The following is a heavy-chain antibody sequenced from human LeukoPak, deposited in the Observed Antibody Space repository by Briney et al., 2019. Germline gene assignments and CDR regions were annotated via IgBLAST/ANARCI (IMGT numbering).Heavy chain of an antibody. CDR1: GGSFSGYY. Sequence: RTSETLSLTCAVYGGSFSGYYWSWIRQPPGKGLEWIGEINHSGSTNYNPSLKSRVTISVDTSKNQFSLKLSSVTAADTAVYYCARGGVTIFGVVKRFDPWGQGTLVTVSS. CDR3: ARGGVTIFGVVKRFDP. CDR2: INHSGST. J-gene: IGHJ5*02. D-gene: IGHD3-3*01. V-gene: IGHV4-34*01.